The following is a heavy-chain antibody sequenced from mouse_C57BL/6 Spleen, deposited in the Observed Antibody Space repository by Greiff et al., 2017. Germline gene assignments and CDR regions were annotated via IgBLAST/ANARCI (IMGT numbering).Heavy chain of an antibody. Sequence: VQLQQPGTELVKPGASVKLSCKASGYTFTSYWMHWVKQRPGQGLEWIGNINTRNGGTNYNEKFKSKATLTVDKSSSTAYMQLSSLTSEDSAVYYWASLYYYGSSYFDYWGQGTTLTVSS. J-gene: IGHJ2*01. CDR2: INTRNGGT. CDR1: GYTFTSYW. D-gene: IGHD1-1*01. V-gene: IGHV1-53*01. CDR3: ASLYYYGSSYFDY.